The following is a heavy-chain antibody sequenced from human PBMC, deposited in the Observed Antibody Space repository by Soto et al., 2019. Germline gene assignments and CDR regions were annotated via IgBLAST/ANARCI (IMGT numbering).Heavy chain of an antibody. Sequence: EKRLEWVSNITKDGSEKYYVDSVKGRFTISRDNAKSSLYLQMNRLRAEDTDVYYCARDDLPFFGFFFQAEDGIRGTVPVSAFLLNRSSDL. D-gene: IGHD3-3*02. CDR3: ARDDLPFFGFFFQAEDGIRGTVPVSAFLLNRSSDL. V-gene: IGHV3-7*01. CDR2: ITKDGSEK. J-gene: IGHJ2*01.